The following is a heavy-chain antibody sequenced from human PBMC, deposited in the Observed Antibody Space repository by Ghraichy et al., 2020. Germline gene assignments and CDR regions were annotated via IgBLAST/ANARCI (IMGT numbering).Heavy chain of an antibody. J-gene: IGHJ6*02. CDR2: ISSSSSTI. V-gene: IGHV3-48*01. CDR3: ARSYSNYGYGMDV. D-gene: IGHD4-11*01. Sequence: GGSLRLSCAASGFTFSSYSMNWVRQAPGKGLEWVSYISSSSSTIYYADSVKGRFTISRDNAKNSLYLQMNSLRAEDTAVYYCARSYSNYGYGMDVWGQGTTVTVSS. CDR1: GFTFSSYS.